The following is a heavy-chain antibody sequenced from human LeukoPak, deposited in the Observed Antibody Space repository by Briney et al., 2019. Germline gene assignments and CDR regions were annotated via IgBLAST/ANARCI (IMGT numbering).Heavy chain of an antibody. CDR2: IYYSGST. D-gene: IGHD2-2*02. J-gene: IGHJ5*02. Sequence: SETLSLTCTVSGGSISSSSYYWGWIRQPPGKGLEWIGSIYYSGSTYYNPSLKSRVTISVDTSKNQFSLKLSSVTAADTAVYYCAREGLLVVVPAAIPGWFDPWGQGTLVTVSS. CDR1: GGSISSSSYY. CDR3: AREGLLVVVPAAIPGWFDP. V-gene: IGHV4-39*07.